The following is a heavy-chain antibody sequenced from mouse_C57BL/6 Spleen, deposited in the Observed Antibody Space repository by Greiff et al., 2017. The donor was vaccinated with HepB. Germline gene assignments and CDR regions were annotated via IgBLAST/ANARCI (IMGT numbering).Heavy chain of an antibody. CDR3: ARGYGNYAMDY. J-gene: IGHJ4*01. Sequence: QVQLQQSGAELVKPGASVKMSCKASGYTFTSYWITWVKQRPGQGLEWIGDIYPGSGSTNYNEKFKSKATLTVDTSSSTAYMQLSSLTSEASAVYYCARGYGNYAMDYWGQGTSVTVSS. CDR1: GYTFTSYW. CDR2: IYPGSGST. D-gene: IGHD2-1*01. V-gene: IGHV1-55*01.